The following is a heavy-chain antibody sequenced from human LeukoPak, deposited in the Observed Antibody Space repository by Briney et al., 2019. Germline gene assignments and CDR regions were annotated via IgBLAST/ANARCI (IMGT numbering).Heavy chain of an antibody. Sequence: PGGSLRLSCAASGLTFSSDWTHWVRQVPGKGLVWVSRINSDASTINYADSVKGRFTISRDNAKNTLYLQMNNLRAEDTAVYYCAREDCTIGAVCSSLLDPWGRGTLVTVSS. CDR3: AREDCTIGAVCSSLLDP. D-gene: IGHD2-8*01. J-gene: IGHJ5*02. CDR1: GLTFSSDW. V-gene: IGHV3-74*01. CDR2: INSDASTI.